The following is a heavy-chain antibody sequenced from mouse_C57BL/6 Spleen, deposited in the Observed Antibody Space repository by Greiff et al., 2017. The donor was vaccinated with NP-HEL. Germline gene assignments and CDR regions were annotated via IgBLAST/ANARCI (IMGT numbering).Heavy chain of an antibody. CDR2: IRSKSNNSAT. J-gene: IGHJ4*01. Sequence: EADGGLVQPKGSLKLSCAASGISFNTYAMNWVRQAPGKGLEWVARIRSKSNNSATYYADSVKDRFTISRDDSESMLYLQMNNLKTEDTAMYYCVRGYNYYAMDYWGQGTSVTVSS. D-gene: IGHD2-2*01. V-gene: IGHV10-1*01. CDR1: GISFNTYA. CDR3: VRGYNYYAMDY.